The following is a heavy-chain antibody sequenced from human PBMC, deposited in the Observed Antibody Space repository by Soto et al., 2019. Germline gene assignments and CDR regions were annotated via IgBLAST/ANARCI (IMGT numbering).Heavy chain of an antibody. V-gene: IGHV1-2*04. Sequence: ASVKVSCKASGYTFNGYYMHWVRQAPGQGLEWMGWINPNSGGTNYAQKFQGWVTMTRDTSISTAYMELSRLRSDDTAVYYCARDRYPIVVVVAATERLFAFDIWGQGTMVTVSS. CDR3: ARDRYPIVVVVAATERLFAFDI. CDR2: INPNSGGT. J-gene: IGHJ3*02. CDR1: GYTFNGYY. D-gene: IGHD2-15*01.